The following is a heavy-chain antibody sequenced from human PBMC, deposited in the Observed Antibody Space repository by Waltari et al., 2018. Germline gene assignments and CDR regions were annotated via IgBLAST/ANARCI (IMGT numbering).Heavy chain of an antibody. CDR1: GFTFSSYA. V-gene: IGHV3-23*01. D-gene: IGHD2-2*01. J-gene: IGHJ4*02. CDR2: ISDGDGAT. CDR3: AKGGRCSSTSCYAWALDY. Sequence: EVQLLESGGGLVQPGGSLRLSCAASGFTFSSYAMSWVRQAPGKGLEWVSTISDGDGATYYADSVKGRFTISRDNSKNTLYLQMNSLRAEDTAVYYCAKGGRCSSTSCYAWALDYWGQGTLVTVSS.